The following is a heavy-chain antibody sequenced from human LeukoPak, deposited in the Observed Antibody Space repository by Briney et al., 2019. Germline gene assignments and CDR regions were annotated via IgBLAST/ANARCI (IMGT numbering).Heavy chain of an antibody. J-gene: IGHJ6*04. CDR2: ISGSGGST. D-gene: IGHD3-10*02. CDR1: GFTFSSYV. CDR3: AELGITMIGGV. V-gene: IGHV3-23*01. Sequence: PGGSLRLSCAASGFTFSSYVMSWVRQAPGKGLEWVSAISGSGGSTYYADSVKGRFTISRDNAKNSLYLQMNSLRAEDTAVYYCAELGITMIGGVWGKGTTVTISS.